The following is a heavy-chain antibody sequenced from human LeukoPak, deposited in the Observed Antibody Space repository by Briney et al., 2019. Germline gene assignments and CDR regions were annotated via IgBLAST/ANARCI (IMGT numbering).Heavy chain of an antibody. Sequence: ASVKVSCKASGYTFTSYGISWVRQAPGQGLEWMGWISAYNGNTNYAQKLQGRVTMTTDTSTSTAYMELRSLRSDDTAVYYCARDSPTIFGVVMNYWGQGTLVTVSS. CDR2: ISAYNGNT. V-gene: IGHV1-18*01. J-gene: IGHJ4*02. CDR1: GYTFTSYG. CDR3: ARDSPTIFGVVMNY. D-gene: IGHD3-3*01.